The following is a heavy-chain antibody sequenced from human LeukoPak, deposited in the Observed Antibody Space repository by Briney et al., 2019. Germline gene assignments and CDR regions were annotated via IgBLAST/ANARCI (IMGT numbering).Heavy chain of an antibody. V-gene: IGHV5-51*01. J-gene: IGHJ4*02. D-gene: IGHD2-15*01. CDR2: IYPGDSDT. CDR3: ARQYCSGGSCYYYYFDF. CDR1: GYSFTSYW. Sequence: GESLKISCKGSGYSFTSYWIGWVRQMPGKGLEWMGIIYPGDSDTRYSPSFQGQVTISADKSISTAYLQWGSPKASDTAMYYCARQYCSGGSCYYYYFDFWGQGTLVTVSS.